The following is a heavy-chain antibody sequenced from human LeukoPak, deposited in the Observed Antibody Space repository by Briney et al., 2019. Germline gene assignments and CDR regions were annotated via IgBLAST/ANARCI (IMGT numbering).Heavy chain of an antibody. CDR3: ARGRYRDFWSGPKDT. Sequence: PGGALRLSCAVSGCTFSSYEMNWVRQPPGKGLEWIASISPSGTTIYYADSVKGRFTISRDNAKNSLFLQVNSLSAEDTAVNYCARGRYRDFWSGPKDTWGQGTLVTAS. J-gene: IGHJ5*02. CDR2: ISPSGTTI. D-gene: IGHD3-3*01. CDR1: GCTFSSYE. V-gene: IGHV3-48*03.